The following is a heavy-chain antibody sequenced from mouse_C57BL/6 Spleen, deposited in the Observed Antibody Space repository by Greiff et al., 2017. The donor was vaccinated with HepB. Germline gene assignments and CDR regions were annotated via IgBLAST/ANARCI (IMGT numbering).Heavy chain of an antibody. D-gene: IGHD1-1*01. CDR3: ARLRSNAMDY. J-gene: IGHJ4*01. Sequence: VMLVESGPGLVQPSQSLSITCTVSGFSLTSYGVHWVRQSPGKGLEWLGVIWRGGSTDYNAAFVSTLSITKDNSKSQVFCKMNSLQADDTAIYYCARLRSNAMDYWGQGTSVTVSS. CDR2: IWRGGST. CDR1: GFSLTSYG. V-gene: IGHV2-5*01.